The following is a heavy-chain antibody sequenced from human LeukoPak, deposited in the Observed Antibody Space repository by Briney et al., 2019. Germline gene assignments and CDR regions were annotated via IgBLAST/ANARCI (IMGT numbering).Heavy chain of an antibody. CDR1: GGSISSYY. CDR2: IYYSGST. V-gene: IGHV4-59*01. CDR3: ARLSPREEWPYYYYGMDV. J-gene: IGHJ6*02. Sequence: PSETLSLTCTVSGGSISSYYWSWIRQPPGKGLEWIGYIYYSGSTNYNPFLKSRVTISVDTSKNQFSLKLSSVTAADTAVYYCARLSPREEWPYYYYGMDVWGQGTTVTVSS. D-gene: IGHD3-3*01.